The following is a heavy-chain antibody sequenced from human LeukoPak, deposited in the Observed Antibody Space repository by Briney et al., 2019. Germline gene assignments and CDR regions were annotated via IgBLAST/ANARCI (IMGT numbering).Heavy chain of an antibody. CDR3: ARGQVRYCSGGSCLGY. Sequence: GGSLRLSCAASGFTFSDYYISWIRQAPGKGLEWVSYISSSGSTIYYADSVKGRFTISRDNAKNSLYLQMNSLRAEDTAVYYCARGQVRYCSGGSCLGYWGQRTLVTVSS. CDR2: ISSSGSTI. CDR1: GFTFSDYY. J-gene: IGHJ4*02. D-gene: IGHD2-15*01. V-gene: IGHV3-11*01.